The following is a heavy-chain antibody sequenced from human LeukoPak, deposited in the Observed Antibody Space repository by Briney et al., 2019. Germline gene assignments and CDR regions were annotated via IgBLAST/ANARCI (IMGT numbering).Heavy chain of an antibody. Sequence: SETLSLTCAVYGGSFSGYYWSWIRQPPGKGLEWMGEINHSGSTNYNPSLKSRVTISVDTSKNQFSLKLSSVTAADTAVYYCARGPYCGGDCYSHLDYWGQGTLATVSS. CDR3: ARGPYCGGDCYSHLDY. CDR1: GGSFSGYY. D-gene: IGHD2-21*02. CDR2: INHSGST. V-gene: IGHV4-34*01. J-gene: IGHJ4*02.